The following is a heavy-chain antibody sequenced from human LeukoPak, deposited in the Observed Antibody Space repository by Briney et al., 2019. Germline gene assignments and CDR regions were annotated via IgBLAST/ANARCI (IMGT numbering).Heavy chain of an antibody. Sequence: SGPTLVNPTETLTLTCTVSPFSLTTSGVGVGWIRQPPGKALEFLAFIYWDDDKRYSPSLKSRLTITKDTSKSQVVLTMTNMDPVDTATYYCAHRTDGYYFHWGQGTLVTVSS. V-gene: IGHV2-5*02. CDR3: AHRTDGYYFH. D-gene: IGHD3-22*01. CDR1: PFSLTTSGVG. CDR2: IYWDDDK. J-gene: IGHJ4*02.